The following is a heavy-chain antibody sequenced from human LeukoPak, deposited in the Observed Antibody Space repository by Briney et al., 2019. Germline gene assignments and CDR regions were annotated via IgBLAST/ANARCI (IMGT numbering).Heavy chain of an antibody. J-gene: IGHJ4*02. V-gene: IGHV3-48*03. CDR1: GFAFSNYE. CDR3: ARDSLHDYGGTGYGYYFDY. CDR2: ISSSGGLT. D-gene: IGHD4/OR15-4a*01. Sequence: GGSLRLSCAASGFAFSNYEMIWVRQAPGKEPEWVSYISSSGGLTYYADSVKGRFTVSRDNAEDSLFLHMNSLRVEDTAIYYCARDSLHDYGGTGYGYYFDYWGQGTLVTVSS.